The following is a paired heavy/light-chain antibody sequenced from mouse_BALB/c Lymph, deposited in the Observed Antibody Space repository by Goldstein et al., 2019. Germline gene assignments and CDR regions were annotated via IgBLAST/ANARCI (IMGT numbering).Heavy chain of an antibody. CDR3: AKGGGNYDWYFDV. J-gene: IGHJ1*01. V-gene: IGHV1-76*01. CDR1: GYIFTSYW. CDR2: IYPGTGST. Sequence: QVQLKQSGAELVRPGASVKLSCKTSGYIFTSYWIHWVKQRSGQGLEWIARIYPGTGSTYYNEKFKGKATLTADKSSSTAYMQLSSLKSEDSAVYFCAKGGGNYDWYFDVWGAGTTVTVSS. D-gene: IGHD2-1*01.
Light chain of an antibody. V-gene: IGKV3-4*01. J-gene: IGKJ5*01. CDR2: AAS. CDR1: QSVDYDGDSY. CDR3: QQSNEDPLT. Sequence: DIVLTQSPASLAVSLGQRATISCKASQSVDYDGDSYMNWYQQKPGQPPKLLIYAASNLESGIPARFSGSGSGTDFTLNIHPVEEEDAATYYCQQSNEDPLTFGAGTKLELK.